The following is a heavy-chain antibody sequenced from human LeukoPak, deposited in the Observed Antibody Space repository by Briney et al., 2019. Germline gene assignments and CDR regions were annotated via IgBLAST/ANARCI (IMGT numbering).Heavy chain of an antibody. Sequence: GGSLRLSCAASGFTFSSYAMHWVRQAPGKGLEWVSSISSSSSYIYYADSVKGRFTISRDNAKNSLYLQMNSLRAEDTAVYYCARVRYSGSPCYFDYWGQGTLVTVSS. D-gene: IGHD1-26*01. J-gene: IGHJ4*02. CDR3: ARVRYSGSPCYFDY. CDR2: ISSSSSYI. V-gene: IGHV3-21*01. CDR1: GFTFSSYA.